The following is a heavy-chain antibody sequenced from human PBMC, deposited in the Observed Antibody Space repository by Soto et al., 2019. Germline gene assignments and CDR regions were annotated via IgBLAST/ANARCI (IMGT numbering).Heavy chain of an antibody. CDR1: GYIFTTYG. Sequence: QVHLVQSGAEVKKPGASVKVSCKGSGYIFTTYGITWVRQDPGQGLEWMGWISAHNGNTNYAQKLQGRVTVTRDTSTSTAYMEMRNLRSDDTAVYYWARGRYGDYWGQGALVTVSS. V-gene: IGHV1-18*01. CDR3: ARGRYGDY. CDR2: ISAHNGNT. J-gene: IGHJ4*02. D-gene: IGHD1-1*01.